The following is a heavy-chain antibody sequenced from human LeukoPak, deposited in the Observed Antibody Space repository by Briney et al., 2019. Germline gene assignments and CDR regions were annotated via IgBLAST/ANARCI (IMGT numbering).Heavy chain of an antibody. Sequence: PSRTLSLTCAVSGGSISSGGYSWSWIRQPPGKGLEWIGYIYHSGSTYYNPSLKSRVTISVDRSKNQFSLKLSSVTAADTAVYYCASYSNYVDWFDPWGQGTLVTVSS. CDR1: GGSISSGGYS. CDR3: ASYSNYVDWFDP. J-gene: IGHJ5*02. D-gene: IGHD4-11*01. V-gene: IGHV4-30-2*01. CDR2: IYHSGST.